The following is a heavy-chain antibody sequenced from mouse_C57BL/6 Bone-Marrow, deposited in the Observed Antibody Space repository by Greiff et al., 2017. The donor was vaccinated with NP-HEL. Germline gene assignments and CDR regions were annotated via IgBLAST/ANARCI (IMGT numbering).Heavy chain of an antibody. J-gene: IGHJ2*01. CDR2: IWSGGST. Sequence: VKLQESGPGLVQPSQRLSITCTVSGFSFTSYGVHWVRQSPGKGLEWLGVIWSGGSTDYNAAFISRLSISKDNSKSQVFFKMNSLRADDTAIYYCDRKRGYYLDYWGKGTTLTVSS. CDR3: DRKRGYYLDY. V-gene: IGHV2-2*01. CDR1: GFSFTSYG.